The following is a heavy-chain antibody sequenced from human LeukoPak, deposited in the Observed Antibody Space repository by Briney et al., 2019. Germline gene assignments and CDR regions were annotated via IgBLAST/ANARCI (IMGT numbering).Heavy chain of an antibody. J-gene: IGHJ3*02. CDR3: ARDLVTVTKGFDI. Sequence: SETLSLTCTISSGPISSRGHYWGWIRQPPGKGLEWIGYISYIGSTNYNPSLKSRVTISIDTSKSQFSLKLSSVTAADTAVYYCARDLVTVTKGFDIWGQGTMVSVSS. CDR1: SGPISSRGHY. CDR2: ISYIGST. V-gene: IGHV4-61*08. D-gene: IGHD4-17*01.